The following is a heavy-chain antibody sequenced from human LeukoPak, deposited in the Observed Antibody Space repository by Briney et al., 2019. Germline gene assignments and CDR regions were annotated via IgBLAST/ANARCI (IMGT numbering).Heavy chain of an antibody. CDR1: GFTVSSNY. CDR2: IYRGGST. CDR3: ARAVPHYYYYYMDV. J-gene: IGHJ6*03. V-gene: IGHV3-53*01. Sequence: GGSLRLSCAASGFTVSSNYMSWVRQAPGKGLEWVSVIYRGGSTYYADSVKGRFTISRDNSKNALYLQMNSLRAEDTAVYYCARAVPHYYYYYMDVWGKGTTVTVSS.